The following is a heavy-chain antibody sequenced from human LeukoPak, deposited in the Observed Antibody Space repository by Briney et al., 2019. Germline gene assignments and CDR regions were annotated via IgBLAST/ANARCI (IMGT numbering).Heavy chain of an antibody. J-gene: IGHJ4*02. CDR2: ISWNGGSI. Sequence: PGGSLRLSCAASGFTFDDYAMHWVRQAPGKGLEWVSGISWNGGSIAYADSVKGRFTISRDNAKNSLYLQMNRLRAEDTALYYCAKGGYYHDSRGYSFYFDYWGQGTLVTVSS. CDR1: GFTFDDYA. D-gene: IGHD3-22*01. CDR3: AKGGYYHDSRGYSFYFDY. V-gene: IGHV3-9*01.